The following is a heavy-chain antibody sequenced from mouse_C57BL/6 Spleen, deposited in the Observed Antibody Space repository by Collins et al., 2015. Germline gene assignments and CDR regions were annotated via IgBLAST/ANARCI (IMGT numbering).Heavy chain of an antibody. CDR3: AREDGPGTWFAY. D-gene: IGHD2-3*01. CDR1: GYTFTDYY. Sequence: EVQLQQSGPELVKPGASVKISCKASGYTFTDYYMNWVKRSHGKSLEWIGDINPNNGGSSYSQKFKGKATLTVDKSSITAYMELRSLTSEDSAVYYCAREDGPGTWFAYWGQGTLVTVSA. J-gene: IGHJ3*01. CDR2: INPNNGGS. V-gene: IGHV1-26*01.